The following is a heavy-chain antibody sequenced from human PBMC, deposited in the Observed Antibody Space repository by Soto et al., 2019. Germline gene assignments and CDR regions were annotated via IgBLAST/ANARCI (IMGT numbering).Heavy chain of an antibody. J-gene: IGHJ6*02. CDR3: ARALAARRGYYYYGMDV. CDR2: TYYRSKWYN. CDR1: GYSASSNSAA. D-gene: IGHD6-6*01. Sequence: PSQTLSLTCAISGYSASSNSAAWNWIRQSPSRGLEWLGRTYYRSKWYNDYAVSVKSRITINPDTSKNQFSLQLNSVTPEDTAVYYCARALAARRGYYYYGMDVWGQGTTVTVSS. V-gene: IGHV6-1*01.